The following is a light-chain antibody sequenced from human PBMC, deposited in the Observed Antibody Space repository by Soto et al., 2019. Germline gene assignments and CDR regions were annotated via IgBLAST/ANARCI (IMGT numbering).Light chain of an antibody. V-gene: IGKV3-15*01. CDR3: QQYNIWSRT. J-gene: IGKJ1*01. Sequence: EKVMTQSPATLSVSPGERATLSCRASQSIGSNLAWYQQKPGQAPRLLIYGESTRATGVPAWFSGSGSGTKYTLPISSLQSEDFAVYYGQQYNIWSRTFGQGTKVEFK. CDR2: GES. CDR1: QSIGSN.